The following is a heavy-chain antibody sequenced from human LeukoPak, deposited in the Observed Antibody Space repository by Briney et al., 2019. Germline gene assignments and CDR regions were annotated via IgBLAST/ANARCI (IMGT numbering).Heavy chain of an antibody. CDR2: IDPSDSYT. Sequence: PGESLKISCKGSGYSFTSYWISWVRQMPGKGLEWMGRIDPSDSYTNYSPSFQGHVTMSVDESISTAYLQWSSLKASDTAMSYCARRDRYTWYSFDYWGQGTLVTVSS. CDR1: GYSFTSYW. V-gene: IGHV5-10-1*01. J-gene: IGHJ4*02. D-gene: IGHD6-13*01. CDR3: ARRDRYTWYSFDY.